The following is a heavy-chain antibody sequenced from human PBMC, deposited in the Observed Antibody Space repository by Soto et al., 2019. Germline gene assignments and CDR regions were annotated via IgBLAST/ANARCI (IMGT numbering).Heavy chain of an antibody. V-gene: IGHV4-4*07. Sequence: SETLSLTCTVSGGSISSYYWSWIRQPAGKGLEWIGRIYTSGSTNYNPSLKSRVTMSVDTSKNQFSLKLSSVTAADTAVYYCARDSRPDYGDRLRYYYYYGMDVWGQGTTVTV. D-gene: IGHD4-17*01. CDR2: IYTSGST. J-gene: IGHJ6*02. CDR3: ARDSRPDYGDRLRYYYYYGMDV. CDR1: GGSISSYY.